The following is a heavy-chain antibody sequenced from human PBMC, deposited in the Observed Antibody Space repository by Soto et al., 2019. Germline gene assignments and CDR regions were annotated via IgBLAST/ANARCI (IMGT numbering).Heavy chain of an antibody. CDR2: IYYSGST. V-gene: IGHV4-30-4*01. Sequence: QVQLQESGPGLVKPSQTLSLTCTVSGGSISSGDYYWSWIRQPPGKGLEWIGYIYYSGSTYYNPSLKSRVTISVDTSKNPFSLKLSSVTAADTAVYYCAREHYGDHVMAWYFDLWGRGTLVTVPS. CDR3: AREHYGDHVMAWYFDL. D-gene: IGHD4-17*01. CDR1: GGSISSGDYY. J-gene: IGHJ2*01.